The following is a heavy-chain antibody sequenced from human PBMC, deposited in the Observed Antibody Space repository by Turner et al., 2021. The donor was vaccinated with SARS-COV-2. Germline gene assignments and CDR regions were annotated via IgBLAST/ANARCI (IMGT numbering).Heavy chain of an antibody. CDR2: IAAGADYT. CDR3: ARVASYYFDGRLWVGPLDT. D-gene: IGHD3-9*01. CDR1: GFSFGDSL. Sequence: QLFESGGGLEERGKSLRLSCVASGFSFGDSLMAWVRQAPGKGLEFGSSIAAGADYTFYSDSVRGRFAVSRDNLKNTLYLEMNSLRVGDSALYYCARVASYYFDGRLWVGPLDTWGQGTLVSVS. V-gene: IGHV3-23*01. J-gene: IGHJ5*01.